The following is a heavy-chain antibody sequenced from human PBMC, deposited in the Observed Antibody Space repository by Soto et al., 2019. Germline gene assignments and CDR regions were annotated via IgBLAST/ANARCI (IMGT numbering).Heavy chain of an antibody. J-gene: IGHJ5*02. CDR1: GYTFTGYY. V-gene: IGHV1-2*04. D-gene: IGHD1-20*01. CDR2: INPNSGGT. Sequence: GASVKVSCKASGYTFTGYYMHWVRQAPGQGLEWMGWINPNSGGTNYAQKFQGWVTMTRDTSISTAYMELSRLRSDDTAVYYCARGAFITGKRSWFDPWGQGTLVTVSS. CDR3: ARGAFITGKRSWFDP.